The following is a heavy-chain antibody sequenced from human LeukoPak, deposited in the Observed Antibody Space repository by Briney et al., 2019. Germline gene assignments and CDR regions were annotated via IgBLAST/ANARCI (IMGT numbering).Heavy chain of an antibody. V-gene: IGHV3-13*01. Sequence: PGGSLRLSCAASGFTFSSYDMHWVRQATGKGLEWVSAIGTAGDTYYPGSVKGRFTISRENAKNSLYLQMNSLRAGDTAVYYCARAKYVGAAAWGDFDYWGQGTLVTVSS. D-gene: IGHD6-13*01. CDR2: IGTAGDT. CDR3: ARAKYVGAAAWGDFDY. CDR1: GFTFSSYD. J-gene: IGHJ4*02.